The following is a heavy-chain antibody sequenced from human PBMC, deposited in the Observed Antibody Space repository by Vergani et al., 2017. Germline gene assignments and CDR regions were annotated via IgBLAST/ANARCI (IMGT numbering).Heavy chain of an antibody. J-gene: IGHJ3*02. Sequence: QVQLQESGPGLVKPSQTLSLTCTVSGGSISSGDYYWSWIRQPPGKGLEWIGYIYYSGSAYYNPSLKSRVTISVDTSKNQFSLKLSSVTAADTAVYYCARGWSYYYDSSSYWVEGVFDIWGRGTMVTVSS. D-gene: IGHD3-22*01. CDR2: IYYSGSA. CDR1: GGSISSGDYY. CDR3: ARGWSYYYDSSSYWVEGVFDI. V-gene: IGHV4-30-4*08.